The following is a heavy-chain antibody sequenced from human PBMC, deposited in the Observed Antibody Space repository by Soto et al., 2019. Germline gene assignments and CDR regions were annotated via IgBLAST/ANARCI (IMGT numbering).Heavy chain of an antibody. CDR2: IVVGSGNT. CDR3: AATYYYDSSGYPRGFFFPRGFDY. D-gene: IGHD3-22*01. J-gene: IGHJ4*02. V-gene: IGHV1-58*01. CDR1: GFTFTSSA. Sequence: ASVKVSCKASGFTFTSSAVQWVRQARGQRLEWIGWIVVGSGNTNYAQKFQERATITRDMSTSTAYMELSSLRSEATAVYYCAATYYYDSSGYPRGFFFPRGFDYWGQGTLVTVSS.